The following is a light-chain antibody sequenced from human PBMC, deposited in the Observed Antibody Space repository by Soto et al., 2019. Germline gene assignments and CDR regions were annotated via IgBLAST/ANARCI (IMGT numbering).Light chain of an antibody. CDR1: NSNIGTNT. Sequence: SVLTQSPSASATPGQRVTISCSGSNSNIGTNTVNWYQQLPGTAPRLLIYTNNQRPSGVPQRFSGSKTGTSASLAIGGLQSEDGADYYCAAWDDSLGAYVFGTGTKVTVL. CDR3: AAWDDSLGAYV. CDR2: TNN. V-gene: IGLV1-44*01. J-gene: IGLJ1*01.